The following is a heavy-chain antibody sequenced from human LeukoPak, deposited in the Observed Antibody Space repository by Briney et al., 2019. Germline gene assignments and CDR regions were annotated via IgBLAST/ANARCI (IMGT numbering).Heavy chain of an antibody. CDR2: ISGSGGST. CDR3: ARPTYSGSYYWFDY. CDR1: GFTFSSYA. Sequence: GGSLRLSCAASGFTFSSYAMSWVRQAPGKGLEWVSAISGSGGSTYYADSVKGRFTISRDNSKNTLYLQMNSLRAEDTAVYYCARPTYSGSYYWFDYWGQGTLVTVSS. D-gene: IGHD1-26*01. J-gene: IGHJ4*02. V-gene: IGHV3-23*01.